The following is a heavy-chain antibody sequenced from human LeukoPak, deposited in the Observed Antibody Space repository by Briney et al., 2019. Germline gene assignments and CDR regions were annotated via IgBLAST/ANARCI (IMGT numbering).Heavy chain of an antibody. V-gene: IGHV3-9*01. CDR1: GFTFDDYA. J-gene: IGHJ4*02. Sequence: GRSLRLSCAASGFTFDDYAMHWVRQAPGKGLEWVSGISWNSGSIGYADSEKGRFTISRDNAKNSLYLQMNSLRAEDTALYYCAKDINQYDSSGYYYFGGQGTLVTVSS. D-gene: IGHD3-22*01. CDR3: AKDINQYDSSGYYYF. CDR2: ISWNSGSI.